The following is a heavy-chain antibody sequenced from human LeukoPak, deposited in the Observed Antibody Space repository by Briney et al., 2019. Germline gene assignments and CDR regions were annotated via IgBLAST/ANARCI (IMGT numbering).Heavy chain of an antibody. Sequence: ASVKVSCKASGYTFTGYYMHWVRQAPGQGLEWMGWINPNSGGTNYAQKFQGRVTMTRDTSISTAYMELSRLRSDDTAVYYCARDFRASLGELSPLSNYWGQGTLVTVSS. CDR1: GYTFTGYY. V-gene: IGHV1-2*02. CDR2: INPNSGGT. CDR3: ARDFRASLGELSPLSNY. D-gene: IGHD3-10*01. J-gene: IGHJ4*02.